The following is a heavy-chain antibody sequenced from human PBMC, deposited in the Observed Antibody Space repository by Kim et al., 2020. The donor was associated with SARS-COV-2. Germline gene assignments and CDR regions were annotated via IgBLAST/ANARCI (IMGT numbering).Heavy chain of an antibody. Sequence: GGSLRLSCAASGFTFSDYYMSWIRQAPGKGLEWVSYISSSSSYTNYADSVKGRFTISRDNAKNSLYLQMNSLRAEDTAVYYCARDSNGSGSYPGTMDVWGQGTTVPVSS. J-gene: IGHJ6*02. CDR1: GFTFSDYY. CDR3: ARDSNGSGSYPGTMDV. D-gene: IGHD3-10*01. CDR2: ISSSSSYT. V-gene: IGHV3-11*05.